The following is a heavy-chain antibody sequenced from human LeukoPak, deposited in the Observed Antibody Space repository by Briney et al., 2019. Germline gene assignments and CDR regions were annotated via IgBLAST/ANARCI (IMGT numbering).Heavy chain of an antibody. CDR2: IYYSGST. D-gene: IGHD3-10*01. CDR1: GGSISSSSYY. Sequence: PSETLSLTCTVSGGSISSSSYYWGWIRQPPGKGLEWIGSIYYSGSTYYNPSLKSRVTISVDTSKNQFSLKLSSVTAADTAVYYCARTKWFGELLFDYWGQGTLVTVSS. J-gene: IGHJ4*02. V-gene: IGHV4-39*01. CDR3: ARTKWFGELLFDY.